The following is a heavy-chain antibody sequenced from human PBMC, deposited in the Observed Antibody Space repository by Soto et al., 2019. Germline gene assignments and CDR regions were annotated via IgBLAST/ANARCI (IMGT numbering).Heavy chain of an antibody. CDR2: IYYNGDT. CDR3: ARRLIDNRNQGHAFDF. CDR1: GGSVSSGNYF. D-gene: IGHD1-20*01. Sequence: QLQLQESGPGLVKPAETLSLKCAVSGGSVSSGNYFWGWIRQPPGKGLEWIGNIYYNGDTYYSPSLQSRVPMSVDTAQNQFPLRLTSVTAADTAVYYCARRLIDNRNQGHAFDFWGQGTLVTVSS. V-gene: IGHV4-39*01. J-gene: IGHJ3*01.